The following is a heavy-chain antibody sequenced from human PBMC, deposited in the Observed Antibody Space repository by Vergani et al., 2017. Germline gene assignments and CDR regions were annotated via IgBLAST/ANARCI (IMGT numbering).Heavy chain of an antibody. D-gene: IGHD4-17*01. CDR1: GGSISSGGYY. Sequence: QVQLQESGPGLVKPSQTLSLTCTVSGGSISSGGYYWSWIRQPPGKGLEWIGYIYYSGSTYYNPSLKSRVTISVDTSKNQFSPKLSSVTAADTAVYYCERGGDYGDPVWFDPWGQGTLVTVSS. CDR2: IYYSGST. J-gene: IGHJ5*02. CDR3: ERGGDYGDPVWFDP. V-gene: IGHV4-31*03.